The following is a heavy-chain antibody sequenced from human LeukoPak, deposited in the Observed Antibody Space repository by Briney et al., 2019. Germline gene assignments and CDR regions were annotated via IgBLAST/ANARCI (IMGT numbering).Heavy chain of an antibody. CDR3: ARDSPHGMDV. Sequence: ASVKVSCTASGYTFTSYGISWGRQAPGHGLEWMGWISAYNGNTNYAQKLQGRVTVTADTSTSTGYLDLRSLTSDDTAVYCCARDSPHGMDVWGKGTTVIVSS. CDR1: GYTFTSYG. J-gene: IGHJ6*04. V-gene: IGHV1-18*01. CDR2: ISAYNGNT.